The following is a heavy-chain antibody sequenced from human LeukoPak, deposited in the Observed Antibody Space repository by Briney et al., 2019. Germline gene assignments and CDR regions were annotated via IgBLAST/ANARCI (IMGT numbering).Heavy chain of an antibody. CDR1: GGSISSNSYY. V-gene: IGHV4-39*01. J-gene: IGHJ4*02. CDR3: ARPSYGDYVYFDY. CDR2: IYYSGST. D-gene: IGHD4-17*01. Sequence: SQTLSLTCTVSGGSISSNSYYWGWIRQPPGKGLEWIGSIYYSGSTYYNPSLKSRVTISVDTSKNQFSLKVSSVTAADTAVYFCARPSYGDYVYFDYWGQGTLVTVSS.